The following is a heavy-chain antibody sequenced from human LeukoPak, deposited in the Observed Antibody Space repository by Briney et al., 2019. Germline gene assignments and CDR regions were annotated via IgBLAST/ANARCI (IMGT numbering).Heavy chain of an antibody. V-gene: IGHV1-3*01. D-gene: IGHD6-13*01. CDR1: GYTFTSYA. CDR3: AREGIRQTFDY. CDR2: INAGNGNT. Sequence: ASVKVSCKASGYTFTSYAMHWVRQAPGQRPEWMGWINAGNGNTKNSQEFQGRVTITRDTSASTAYMELSSLRSEDTAVYYCAREGIRQTFDYWGQGTLVTVSS. J-gene: IGHJ4*02.